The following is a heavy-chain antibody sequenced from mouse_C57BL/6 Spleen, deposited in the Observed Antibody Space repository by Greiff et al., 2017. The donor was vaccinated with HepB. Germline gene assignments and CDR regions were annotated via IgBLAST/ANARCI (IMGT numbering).Heavy chain of an antibody. CDR1: GYSFTDYN. D-gene: IGHD1-1*01. J-gene: IGHJ1*03. Sequence: VQLKESGPELVKPGASVKISCKASGYSFTDYNMNWVKQRNGKSLEWIGVINPNYGTTSYNQKFKGKATLTVDQSSSTAYMQLNSLTSEDSAVYYCARWVYGSRYVGYFDVWGTGTTVTVSS. V-gene: IGHV1-39*01. CDR2: INPNYGTT. CDR3: ARWVYGSRYVGYFDV.